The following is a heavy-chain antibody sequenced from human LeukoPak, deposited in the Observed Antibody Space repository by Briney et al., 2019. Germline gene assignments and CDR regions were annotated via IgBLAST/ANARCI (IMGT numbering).Heavy chain of an antibody. CDR3: VYSSSWVYNWFDP. D-gene: IGHD6-13*01. V-gene: IGHV4-39*07. CDR1: GGSISSSSYY. CDR2: IYYSGST. J-gene: IGHJ5*02. Sequence: PSETLSLTCTVSGGSISSSSYYWGWIRQPPGKGLEWIGSIYYSGSTYYNPSLESRVTISVDTSKNQFSLKLSSVTAADTAVYYCVYSSSWVYNWFDPWGQGTLVTVSS.